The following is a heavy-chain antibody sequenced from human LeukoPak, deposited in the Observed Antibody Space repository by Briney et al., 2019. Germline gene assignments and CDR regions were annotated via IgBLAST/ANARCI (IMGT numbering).Heavy chain of an antibody. V-gene: IGHV4-30-2*01. CDR1: GGSISSGGYS. Sequence: PSETLSLTCAVSGGSISSGGYSWSWIRQPPGKGLEWIGYIYHSGSTYYNPSLKSRVTISVDTSKNQFSLKLSSVTAADTAVYYCASPGGYCTNGVCKGGAFDIWGQGTMVTVSS. CDR2: IYHSGST. J-gene: IGHJ3*02. D-gene: IGHD2-8*01. CDR3: ASPGGYCTNGVCKGGAFDI.